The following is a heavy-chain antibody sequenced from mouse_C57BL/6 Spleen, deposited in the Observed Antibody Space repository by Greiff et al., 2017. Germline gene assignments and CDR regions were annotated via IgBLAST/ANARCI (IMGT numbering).Heavy chain of an antibody. CDR2: TYWDDDN. CDR3: ARRREDYSNSAMDY. CDR1: GFSLSTSGMG. Sequence: QVTLKESGPGILQSSQTLSMTCSFSGFSLSTSGMGVSWIRQPSGKGLEWLAHTYWDDDNRYNPSLKSRPPISKDTSRNQVLLKISSVDTADTVTYDGARRREDYSNSAMDYWGQGTTVTVSS. J-gene: IGHJ4*01. D-gene: IGHD2-5*01. V-gene: IGHV8-12*01.